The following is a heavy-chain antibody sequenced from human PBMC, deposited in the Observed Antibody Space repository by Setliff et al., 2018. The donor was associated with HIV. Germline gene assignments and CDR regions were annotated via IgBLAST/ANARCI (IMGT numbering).Heavy chain of an antibody. CDR3: ARVPNRGEFYYYYYYMDV. Sequence: ASVKVSCKASGYTFTSYDINWVRQATGQGLEWMGWMNPNSGNTGYAQKFQGRVTMTRNTSISTAYMELSSLRSEDTAVYYCARVPNRGEFYYYYYYMDVWGKGTTVTVSS. D-gene: IGHD3-16*01. V-gene: IGHV1-8*02. J-gene: IGHJ6*03. CDR2: MNPNSGNT. CDR1: GYTFTSYD.